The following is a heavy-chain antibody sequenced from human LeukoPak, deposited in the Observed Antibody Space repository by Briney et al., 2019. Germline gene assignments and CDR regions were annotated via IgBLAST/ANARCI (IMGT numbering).Heavy chain of an antibody. D-gene: IGHD5-18*01. V-gene: IGHV4-59*01. Sequence: SETLSLTCTVSGGSINSYYWSWIRQSPGKGLEWIGYIYYSGSTTYNPSLKSRVTISVDTSKNQFSLKLRSVTAADTAVYYCARTTEGGYTYDYFYYYYMDVWGKGTTVTISS. J-gene: IGHJ6*03. CDR2: IYYSGST. CDR1: GGSINSYY. CDR3: ARTTEGGYTYDYFYYYYMDV.